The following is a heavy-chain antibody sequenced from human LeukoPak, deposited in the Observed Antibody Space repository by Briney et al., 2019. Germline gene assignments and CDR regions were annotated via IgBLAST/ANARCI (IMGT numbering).Heavy chain of an antibody. D-gene: IGHD4-17*01. CDR2: INPNSGGT. Sequence: ASVKVSCKASGYTFTGYYMHWVRQAPGQGLEWMGWINPNSGGTNYAQKFQGRVTMTRDTSISTAYMELSRLRSDDTAMYYCARVNYGDNVGFDPWGQGTLVTVSS. V-gene: IGHV1-2*02. CDR1: GYTFTGYY. CDR3: ARVNYGDNVGFDP. J-gene: IGHJ5*02.